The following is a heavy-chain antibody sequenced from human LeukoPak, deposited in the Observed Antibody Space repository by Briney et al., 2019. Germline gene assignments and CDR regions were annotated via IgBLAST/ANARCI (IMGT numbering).Heavy chain of an antibody. D-gene: IGHD1-26*01. V-gene: IGHV3-73*01. CDR2: IRSRANSYVT. Sequence: GGSLRLSCAASGFSFSGSAMHWVRQASGKGLEWVGRIRSRANSYVTVYAASMEGRFTISRDNSKNTLYLQMNSLRAEDTAVYYCARRSDYFDYWGQGTLVTVSS. CDR3: ARRSDYFDY. CDR1: GFSFSGSA. J-gene: IGHJ4*02.